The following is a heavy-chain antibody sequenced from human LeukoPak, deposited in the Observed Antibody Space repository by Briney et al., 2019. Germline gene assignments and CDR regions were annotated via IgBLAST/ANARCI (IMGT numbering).Heavy chain of an antibody. V-gene: IGHV4-34*01. CDR1: GGSFSGYY. J-gene: IGHJ4*02. CDR2: INHSGST. CDR3: ASHAVGATQIDY. Sequence: SETLSLTCAVYGGSFSGYYWSWIRQPPGKGLEWIGEINHSGSTNYNPSLKSRVTISVDTSKNQFSLKLSSVTAADTAVYYCASHAVGATQIDYWGQGTLVTVSS. D-gene: IGHD1-26*01.